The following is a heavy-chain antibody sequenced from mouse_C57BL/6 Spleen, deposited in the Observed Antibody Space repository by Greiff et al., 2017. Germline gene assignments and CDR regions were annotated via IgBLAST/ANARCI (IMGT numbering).Heavy chain of an antibody. Sequence: VKLMESGPGLVAPSQSLSITCTVSGFSLTSYGVDWVRQSPGKGLEWLGVIWGVGSTNYNSALKSRLSISKDNSKRQVFLKMNSLQTSDTAMYYCARDHFAYWGQGTLVTVSA. CDR1: GFSLTSYG. V-gene: IGHV2-6*01. CDR2: IWGVGST. J-gene: IGHJ3*01. CDR3: ARDHFAY.